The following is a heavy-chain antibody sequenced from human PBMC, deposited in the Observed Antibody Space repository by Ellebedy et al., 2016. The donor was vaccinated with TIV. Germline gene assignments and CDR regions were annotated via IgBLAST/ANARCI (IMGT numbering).Heavy chain of an antibody. CDR2: IWADGTNT. J-gene: IGHJ4*02. Sequence: GESLKISCAASGFTFSHYAMNWVRQAPGKGLEWVAVIWADGTNTYYADSVKGRFTISRDNSKNTLYLQMSSLRAEDTAVYYCARQSQKMATIPGDLGYWGQGTLVTVSS. CDR3: ARQSQKMATIPGDLGY. D-gene: IGHD5-24*01. CDR1: GFTFSHYA. V-gene: IGHV3-33*01.